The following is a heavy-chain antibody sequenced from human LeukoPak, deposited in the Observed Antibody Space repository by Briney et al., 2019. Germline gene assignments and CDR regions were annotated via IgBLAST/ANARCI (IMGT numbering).Heavy chain of an antibody. CDR1: GYTFTSYG. J-gene: IGHJ3*02. CDR2: MNPNSGNT. Sequence: ASVKVSCKASGYTFTSYGINWVRQATGQGLEWMGWMNPNSGNTGYAQKFQGRVTMTRNTSISTAHMELSSLRSEDTAVYYCARGRGYSYGTGAFDIWGQGTMVTVSS. D-gene: IGHD5-18*01. V-gene: IGHV1-8*01. CDR3: ARGRGYSYGTGAFDI.